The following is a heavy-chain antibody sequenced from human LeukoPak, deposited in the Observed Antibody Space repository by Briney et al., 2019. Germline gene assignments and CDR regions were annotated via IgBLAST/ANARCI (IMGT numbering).Heavy chain of an antibody. D-gene: IGHD4-17*01. CDR3: ARGDTTVTIDSGLGY. Sequence: GASVKVSCKASGYTFTGYYMHWVRQAPGQGLEWMGWINPNSGGTNYAQKFQGRVTMTRDTSISTAYVELSRLRSDDTAVYYCARGDTTVTIDSGLGYWGQGTLVTVSS. CDR2: INPNSGGT. CDR1: GYTFTGYY. V-gene: IGHV1-2*02. J-gene: IGHJ4*02.